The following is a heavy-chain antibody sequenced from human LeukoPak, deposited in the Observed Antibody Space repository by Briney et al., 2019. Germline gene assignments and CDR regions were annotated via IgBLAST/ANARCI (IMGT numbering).Heavy chain of an antibody. CDR3: ATSSSLAGDDY. D-gene: IGHD6-13*01. V-gene: IGHV1-24*01. CDR2: FDPEDGET. Sequence: ASVKVSCKVSGYTLTELSMHWVRQAPGKGLEWMGGFDPEDGETIYAQKFQGRVTMTRNTSISTAYMELSSLRSEDTAVYYCATSSSLAGDDYWGQGTLVTVSS. CDR1: GYTLTELS. J-gene: IGHJ4*02.